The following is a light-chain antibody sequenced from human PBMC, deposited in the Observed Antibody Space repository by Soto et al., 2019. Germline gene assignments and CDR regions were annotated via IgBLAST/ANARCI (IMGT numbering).Light chain of an antibody. Sequence: PGERATLSCRASQSVANNYLAWYQQRPGQAPRLLIYAASSRAAGIPDRFSGSRSGAEFTLTINSLQSEDFAVYYCQPYNNWPLTFGGGTKVDIK. CDR2: AAS. V-gene: IGKV3D-15*01. J-gene: IGKJ4*01. CDR1: QSVANN. CDR3: QPYNNWPLT.